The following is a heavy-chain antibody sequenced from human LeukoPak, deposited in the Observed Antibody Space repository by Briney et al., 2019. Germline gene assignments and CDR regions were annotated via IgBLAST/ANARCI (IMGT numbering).Heavy chain of an antibody. CDR1: GFTFSSYD. CDR3: TKLISAGQDWFDP. Sequence: GGSLRLSCAASGFTFSSYDMHWVRQAPGKGLEWVAFIRFDGSNKYYADSVKGRFTISRDNSKNTLDLQMNGLRAEDTAVYYCTKLISAGQDWFDPWGQGTLVTVSS. CDR2: IRFDGSNK. D-gene: IGHD6-19*01. J-gene: IGHJ5*02. V-gene: IGHV3-30*02.